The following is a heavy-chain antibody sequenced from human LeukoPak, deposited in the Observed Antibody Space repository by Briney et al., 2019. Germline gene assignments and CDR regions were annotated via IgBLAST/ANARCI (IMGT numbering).Heavy chain of an antibody. CDR3: AKGVEMATILMYYFDY. J-gene: IGHJ4*02. Sequence: GGSLRLSCAAFGFTFSSYSMNWVRQAPGKGLEWVSSISSSSSYIYYADSVKGRFTISRDNSKNTLYLQMNSLRAEDTAVYYCAKGVEMATILMYYFDYWGQGTLVTVSS. CDR2: ISSSSSYI. V-gene: IGHV3-21*04. CDR1: GFTFSSYS. D-gene: IGHD5-24*01.